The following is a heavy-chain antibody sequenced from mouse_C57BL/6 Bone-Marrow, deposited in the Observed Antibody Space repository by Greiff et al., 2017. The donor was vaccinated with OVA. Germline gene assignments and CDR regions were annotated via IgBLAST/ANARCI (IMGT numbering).Heavy chain of an antibody. D-gene: IGHD2-1*01. Sequence: EVKLVESGAELVKPGASVKLSCTASGFNIKDYYMHWVKQRTEQGLEWIGRIDPEDGETKYAPKFQSKATITADTSSNTAYLQLSSLTSEDTAVYYCASFYGNYVGYYAMDYWGQGTSVTVSS. CDR2: IDPEDGET. CDR3: ASFYGNYVGYYAMDY. V-gene: IGHV14-2*01. CDR1: GFNIKDYY. J-gene: IGHJ4*01.